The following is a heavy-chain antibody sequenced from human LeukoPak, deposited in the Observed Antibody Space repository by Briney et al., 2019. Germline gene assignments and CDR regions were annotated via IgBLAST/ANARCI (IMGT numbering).Heavy chain of an antibody. CDR1: GGSFSGYY. CDR3: ARGIPWIPLLLRPVDYYYYYMDV. J-gene: IGHJ6*03. Sequence: SETLSLTCAVYGGSFSGYYWSWIRQPPGKGLEWIGEINHSGSTNYNPSLKSRVTISVDTSKNQFSLKLSSVTAADTAVYYCARGIPWIPLLLRPVDYYYYYMDVWGKGTTVTVSS. V-gene: IGHV4-34*01. D-gene: IGHD5-18*01. CDR2: INHSGST.